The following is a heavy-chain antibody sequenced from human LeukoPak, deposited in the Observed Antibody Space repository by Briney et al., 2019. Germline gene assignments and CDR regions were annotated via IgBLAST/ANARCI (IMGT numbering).Heavy chain of an antibody. Sequence: SETLSLTCTVSGGSMSSYYWSWIRQPPGKGLEWTGYIYYSGSTNYNPSLKSRVTISLDTSKNQFSLKLSSVTAADTAVYYRARGGSSGRFDYWGQGTLVTVSS. J-gene: IGHJ4*02. CDR1: GGSMSSYY. V-gene: IGHV4-59*01. CDR2: IYYSGST. CDR3: ARGGSSGRFDY.